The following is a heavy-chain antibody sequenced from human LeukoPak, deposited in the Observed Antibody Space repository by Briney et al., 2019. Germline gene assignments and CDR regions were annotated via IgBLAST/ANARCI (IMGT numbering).Heavy chain of an antibody. Sequence: GGSLRLSCAASGFTFDDYGMSWLRQAPGKGLEWVSGINWNGGSTGYADSVKGRFTISRDNAKNSLYLQMNSLRAEDTALYYCARKGVVPAAISHYYYYYMDVWGKGTTVTVSS. CDR1: GFTFDDYG. CDR3: ARKGVVPAAISHYYYYYMDV. J-gene: IGHJ6*03. V-gene: IGHV3-20*04. D-gene: IGHD2-2*02. CDR2: INWNGGST.